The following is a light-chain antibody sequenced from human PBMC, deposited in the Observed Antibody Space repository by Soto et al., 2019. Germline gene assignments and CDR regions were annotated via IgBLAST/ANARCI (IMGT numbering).Light chain of an antibody. CDR3: QQYYSYPPS. CDR2: AAS. CDR1: QGISRY. J-gene: IGKJ4*01. Sequence: AIRMTQSPSSLSASTGDRVTITCRASQGISRYLAWYQQKPGKAPKLLIYAASTLQSGVPSRFSGSGSGTDFTLTISCLQSEDVATYYCQQYYSYPPSVGGGTKVDIK. V-gene: IGKV1-8*01.